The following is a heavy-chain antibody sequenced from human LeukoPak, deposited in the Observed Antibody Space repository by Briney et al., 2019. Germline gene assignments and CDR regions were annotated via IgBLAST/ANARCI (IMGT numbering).Heavy chain of an antibody. J-gene: IGHJ3*02. CDR1: GYTFTSYD. CDR2: MNPNSGNT. CDR3: ARQSRTTAAFDI. Sequence: ASVKVSCKASGYTFTSYDINWVRQATGQGVEWMGWMNPNSGNTGYAQKFQGRVTMTRNTSISTAYMELSSLRSEDTAVYYCARQSRTTAAFDIWGQGTMVTVSS. D-gene: IGHD4-17*01. V-gene: IGHV1-8*01.